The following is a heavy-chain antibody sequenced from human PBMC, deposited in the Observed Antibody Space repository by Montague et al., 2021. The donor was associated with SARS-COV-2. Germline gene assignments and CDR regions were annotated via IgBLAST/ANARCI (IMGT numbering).Heavy chain of an antibody. Sequence: SETLSLTCTVSCYSISSGYYWGWIRQPPGKGLEWIGNIYHSGSTYYNPSLKSRVTISVDTSKNQFSLRLSSVTAADTAVYYCARVRSITMIVVVITPMGWFDPWGQGTLVTVSS. J-gene: IGHJ5*02. CDR3: ARVRSITMIVVVITPMGWFDP. CDR1: CYSISSGYY. CDR2: IYHSGST. V-gene: IGHV4-38-2*02. D-gene: IGHD3-22*01.